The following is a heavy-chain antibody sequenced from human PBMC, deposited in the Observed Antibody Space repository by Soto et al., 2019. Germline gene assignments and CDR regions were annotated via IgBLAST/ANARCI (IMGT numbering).Heavy chain of an antibody. D-gene: IGHD3-10*01. CDR3: ARHVLLWFGEDYYFDY. J-gene: IGHJ4*02. CDR1: GGSISSSSYY. Sequence: LSLTCTVSGGSISSSSYYWGWIRQPPGKGLEWIGSIYYSGSTYYNPSLKSRVTISVDTSKNQFSLKLSSVAAADTAVYYCARHVLLWFGEDYYFDYWGQGTLGTVS. CDR2: IYYSGST. V-gene: IGHV4-39*01.